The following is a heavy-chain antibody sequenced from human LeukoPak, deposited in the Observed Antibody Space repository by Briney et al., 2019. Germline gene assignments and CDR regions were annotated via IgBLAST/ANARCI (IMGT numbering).Heavy chain of an antibody. CDR3: ARDPSNTSGWKTWFDT. J-gene: IGHJ5*02. Sequence: GASVKVSCKASGFIFTKYGISWVRQAPGQGLEWVGWISGYNGDTHYAQKLQGRVTMTTDTSTTTAYMELRSLRSDDTAFYYCARDPSNTSGWKTWFDTWGQGTLVTVSS. V-gene: IGHV1-18*01. CDR1: GFIFTKYG. CDR2: ISGYNGDT. D-gene: IGHD6-19*01.